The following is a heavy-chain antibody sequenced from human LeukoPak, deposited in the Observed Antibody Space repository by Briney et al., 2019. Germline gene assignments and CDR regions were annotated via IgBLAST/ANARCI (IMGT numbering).Heavy chain of an antibody. CDR3: ARGSVAVAGNVDY. CDR2: ISGYNGNT. J-gene: IGHJ4*02. CDR1: GYAFSTYG. Sequence: ASVKVSCKASGYAFSTYGLTWVRQAPGQGLEWMGWISGYNGNTNYAQKFQGRVTMTTDTSTSTAYMELRSLISDDTAAYYCARGSVAVAGNVDYWGQGTLVTVFS. V-gene: IGHV1-18*01. D-gene: IGHD6-19*01.